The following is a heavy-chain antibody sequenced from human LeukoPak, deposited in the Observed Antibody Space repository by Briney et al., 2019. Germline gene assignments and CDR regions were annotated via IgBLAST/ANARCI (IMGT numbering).Heavy chain of an antibody. CDR1: GYSFVLYG. D-gene: IGHD5-18*01. CDR3: ARARRVDTAMVYYFDY. Sequence: ASVKVSCKASGYSFVLYGISWVRQAPGQGPEWMGWISTYNGNTKYAQKFQGRVTMTTDTSTSTAYMELRSLRSDDTAVYYCARARRVDTAMVYYFDYWGQGTLVTVSS. CDR2: ISTYNGNT. V-gene: IGHV1-18*01. J-gene: IGHJ4*02.